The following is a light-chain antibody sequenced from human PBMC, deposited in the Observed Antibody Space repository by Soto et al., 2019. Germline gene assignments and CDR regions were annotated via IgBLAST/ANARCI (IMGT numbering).Light chain of an antibody. CDR2: TAS. CDR1: QSIYNY. CDR3: QQYNSYPLT. V-gene: IGKV1-5*03. Sequence: DIQMTQSPSSLSASVGDRVTITCRASQSIYNYLNWYQQKPGKAPKVLIYTASSLQSGVPSRFSGGGSGTEFSLTISSLQPDDFATYYCQQYNSYPLTFGGGTKVEIK. J-gene: IGKJ4*01.